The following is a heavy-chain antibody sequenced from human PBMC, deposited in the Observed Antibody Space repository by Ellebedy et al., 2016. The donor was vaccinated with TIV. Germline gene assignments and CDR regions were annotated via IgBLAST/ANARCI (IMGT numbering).Heavy chain of an antibody. V-gene: IGHV3-11*01. CDR2: ISSSGSTI. J-gene: IGHJ4*02. CDR3: AKGDFSSSYIDY. CDR1: GFTFSDYY. Sequence: GESLKISCAASGFTFSDYYMSWIRQAPGKGLEWVSYISSSGSTIYYADSVKGRFTISRDNAKNSLYLQMNSLRAEDTAVYYCAKGDFSSSYIDYWGQGTLVTVSS. D-gene: IGHD6-13*01.